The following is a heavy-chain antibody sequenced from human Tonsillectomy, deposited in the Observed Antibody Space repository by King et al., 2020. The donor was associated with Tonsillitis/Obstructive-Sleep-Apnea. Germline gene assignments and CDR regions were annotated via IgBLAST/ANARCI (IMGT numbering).Heavy chain of an antibody. V-gene: IGHV1-46*01. CDR2: INPSIGVP. Sequence: QLVQSGAEVKTPGASVKVSFKASGYTFTKYYIHLLRQARGQGLECMGIINPSIGVPTYAQKFQGRVTMTSDTSTNTVYLELSSLRSDDTAVYYCARDDVVGRYIDSWGQGTLVTVSS. CDR3: ARDDVVGRYIDS. CDR1: GYTFTKYY. D-gene: IGHD1-14*01. J-gene: IGHJ4*02.